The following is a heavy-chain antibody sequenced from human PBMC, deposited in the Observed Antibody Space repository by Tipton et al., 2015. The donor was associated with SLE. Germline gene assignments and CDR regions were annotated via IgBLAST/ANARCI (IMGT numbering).Heavy chain of an antibody. CDR2: IYTSGST. CDR1: GGSISSYY. D-gene: IGHD6-13*01. CDR3: ASRIAADPYYYGMDV. Sequence: TLSLTCTVSGGSISSYYWSWIRQPAGKGLEWIGRIYTSGSTNYNPSLKSRVTMSVDTSKNQFSLKLSSVTAADTAVYYCASRIAADPYYYGMDVWGQGTTVTVSS. J-gene: IGHJ6*02. V-gene: IGHV4-4*07.